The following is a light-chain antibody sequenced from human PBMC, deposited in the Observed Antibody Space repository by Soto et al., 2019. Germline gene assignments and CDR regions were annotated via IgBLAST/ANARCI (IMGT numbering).Light chain of an antibody. CDR3: SSCAGSYRYLV. V-gene: IGLV2-8*01. CDR2: EVN. CDR1: SSDIGGYNS. Sequence: QSALTQPPSASGSPGQSVTISCTGTSSDIGGYNSVSWYQQHPGKAPRLMIYEVNKRPSGVPDRFSGSKSGYTASLTVSGLQTEDEAFYYCSSCAGSYRYLVFGGGTKLTVL. J-gene: IGLJ2*01.